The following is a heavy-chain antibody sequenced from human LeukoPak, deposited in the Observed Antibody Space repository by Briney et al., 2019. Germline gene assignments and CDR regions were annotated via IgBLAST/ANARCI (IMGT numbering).Heavy chain of an antibody. CDR1: GFTFSSYS. CDR2: IISSSSYI. V-gene: IGHV3-21*01. D-gene: IGHD6-13*01. CDR3: AILAAAGPNGYYYYGMDV. Sequence: GGSLRLSCAASGFTFSSYSMNWVRQAPGKGLEWVSSIISSSSYIYYADSVKGRFTISRDNAKHSLYLQMNSLRAENTAVYYCAILAAAGPNGYYYYGMDVWGQGTTVTVPS. J-gene: IGHJ6*02.